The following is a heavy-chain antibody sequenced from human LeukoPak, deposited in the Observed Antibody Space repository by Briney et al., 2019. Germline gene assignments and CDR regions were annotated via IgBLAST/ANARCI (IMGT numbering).Heavy chain of an antibody. CDR1: GYTLTELS. V-gene: IGHV1-24*01. CDR2: FDPEDGET. D-gene: IGHD1-26*01. J-gene: IGHJ4*02. Sequence: EASVKVSCKVSGYTLTELSMHWVRQAPGKGLEWMGGFDPEDGETIYAQKFQGRVTMTEDTSTDTAYMELSSLRSEDTAVYYCATVSGSTYYFDYWGQGTLVTVSS. CDR3: ATVSGSTYYFDY.